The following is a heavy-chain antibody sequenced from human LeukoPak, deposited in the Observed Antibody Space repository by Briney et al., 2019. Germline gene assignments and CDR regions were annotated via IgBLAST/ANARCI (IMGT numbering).Heavy chain of an antibody. J-gene: IGHJ4*02. CDR2: INHGGGT. D-gene: IGHD4-17*01. CDR1: GGSFSDYF. CDR3: ARGEDGTGDYRPTYFDS. Sequence: PSETLSLTCAVYGGSFSDYFWYWIRQTPGKGLEWIGEINHGGGTNYNPSLKSRATISVDTSKKQFSLNLTSVTAADTAVYYCARGEDGTGDYRPTYFDSWGQGTLVTVSS. V-gene: IGHV4-34*01.